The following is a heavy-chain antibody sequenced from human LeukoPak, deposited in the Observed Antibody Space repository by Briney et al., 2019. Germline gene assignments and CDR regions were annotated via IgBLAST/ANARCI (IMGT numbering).Heavy chain of an antibody. CDR2: INHSGST. V-gene: IGHV4-34*01. Sequence: SETLSLTCAVYGGSFSGYYWSWIRQLPGKGLEWIGEINHSGSTNYNPSLKSRVTISVDTSKNQFSLKLSSVTAADTAVYYCARVAPSSSLGYWGQGTLVTVSS. J-gene: IGHJ4*02. CDR3: ARVAPSSSLGY. CDR1: GGSFSGYY. D-gene: IGHD6-13*01.